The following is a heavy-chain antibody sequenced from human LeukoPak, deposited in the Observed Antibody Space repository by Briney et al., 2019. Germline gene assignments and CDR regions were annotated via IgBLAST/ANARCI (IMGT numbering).Heavy chain of an antibody. D-gene: IGHD6-13*01. Sequence: GGSLRLSCAASGFTFSSYAMHWVRQAPGKGLEWVAVISYDGSNKYYTDSVKGRFTISRDNSKNTLYLQMNSLRAEDTAVYYCAREEGGGSSWSFDYWGQGTLVTVSS. CDR2: ISYDGSNK. J-gene: IGHJ4*02. CDR3: AREEGGGSSWSFDY. CDR1: GFTFSSYA. V-gene: IGHV3-30*14.